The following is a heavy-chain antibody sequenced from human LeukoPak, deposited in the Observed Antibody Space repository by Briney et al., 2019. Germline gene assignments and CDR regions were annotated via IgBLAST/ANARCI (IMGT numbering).Heavy chain of an antibody. CDR1: GFTFSSYG. D-gene: IGHD6-6*01. Sequence: SGGSLRLSCATSGFTFSSYGMHWVRLAPGKGLEWVAVVWADGNTKFYAASVKGRFTISRDNSKNTLYLQMNSLRAEDTAVYYCARGVDEYGSSPHDYWGQGTLVTVSS. CDR3: ARGVDEYGSSPHDY. CDR2: VWADGNTK. V-gene: IGHV3-33*01. J-gene: IGHJ4*02.